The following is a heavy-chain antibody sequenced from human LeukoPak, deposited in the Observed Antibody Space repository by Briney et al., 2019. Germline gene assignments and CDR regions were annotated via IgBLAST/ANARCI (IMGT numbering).Heavy chain of an antibody. CDR3: ASPILIVGASHDAFDI. CDR2: INHSGST. J-gene: IGHJ3*02. D-gene: IGHD1-26*01. Sequence: SETLSLTCAVYGGSFSGYYWSWIRQPPGKGLEWIGEINHSGSTNYNPSLKSRVTISVDTSKNQFSLKLSSVTAADTAVYYCASPILIVGASHDAFDIWGQGTMVTVSS. CDR1: GGSFSGYY. V-gene: IGHV4-34*01.